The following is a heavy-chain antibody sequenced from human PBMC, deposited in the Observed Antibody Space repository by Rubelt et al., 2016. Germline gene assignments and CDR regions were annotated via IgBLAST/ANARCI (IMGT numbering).Heavy chain of an antibody. CDR2: ISGSGGST. V-gene: IGHV3-23*01. CDR1: GFTFSSYA. D-gene: IGHD3-22*01. CDR3: ARSITMIVVVPQFDY. Sequence: ESGGGLVQPGGSLRLSCAASGFTFSSYAMSWVRQAPGKGLEWVSAISGSGGSTYYADSVKGRFTISRDNSKNTLYLQMNSLRAEDTAVYYCARSITMIVVVPQFDYWGQGTLVTVSS. J-gene: IGHJ4*02.